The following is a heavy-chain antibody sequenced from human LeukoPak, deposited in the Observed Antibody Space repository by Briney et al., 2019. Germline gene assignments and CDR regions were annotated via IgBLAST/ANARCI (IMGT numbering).Heavy chain of an antibody. CDR2: IYSDGST. J-gene: IGHJ4*02. D-gene: IGHD5-24*01. CDR1: GFTVSSNY. V-gene: IGHV3-66*04. Sequence: GGSLRLSCAASGFTVSSNYMTWVRQAQGKGLEWVSIIYSDGSTYYADSVKGRFTISRDNSRNTLYLQMNSLRAEDTAVYYCARQMATTYSLDSWGQGTLVTVSS. CDR3: ARQMATTYSLDS.